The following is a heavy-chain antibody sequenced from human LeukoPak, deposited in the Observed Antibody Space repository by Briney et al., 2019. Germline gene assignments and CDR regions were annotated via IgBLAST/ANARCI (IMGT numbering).Heavy chain of an antibody. J-gene: IGHJ4*02. CDR1: GASIITRSDY. CDR2: IYYGGSS. V-gene: IGHV4-39*01. CDR3: ARQELLYTAFDY. Sequence: SETLSLTCTVTGASIITRSDYWGWIRQPPGKGLEWIGNIYYGGSSYYNPSLKSRLTMSVDTSKNQFSLRLTSMTAADTAVYYCARQELLYTAFDYWGQGALVTVPS. D-gene: IGHD3-10*01.